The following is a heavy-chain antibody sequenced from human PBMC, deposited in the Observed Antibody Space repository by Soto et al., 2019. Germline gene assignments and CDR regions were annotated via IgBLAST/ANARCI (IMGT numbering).Heavy chain of an antibody. D-gene: IGHD3-9*01. J-gene: IGHJ4*02. CDR1: GFSLSTNRMA. V-gene: IGHV2-5*02. CDR3: AHLTRGEYDMGSLWEKFDY. Sequence: QITLKESGPTLVKPTQTLTLTCTFSGFSLSTNRMAVGWFRQPPGEALEWLALIFWDEDERYKPSLRSRLTTAXDXXKNQVVLTMTDMVPVDTATYYCAHLTRGEYDMGSLWEKFDYWGQGILVTVSS. CDR2: IFWDEDE.